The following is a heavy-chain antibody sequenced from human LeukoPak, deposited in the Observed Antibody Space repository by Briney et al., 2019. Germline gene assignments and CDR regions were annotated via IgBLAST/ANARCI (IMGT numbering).Heavy chain of an antibody. J-gene: IGHJ4*02. D-gene: IGHD3-22*01. Sequence: ASVMVSCKVSGYTLTELSMHWVRQAPGKGLEWMGGFDPEDGETIYAQKFQGRVTMTEDTSTDAAYMELSSLRSGDTAVYYCATGDDSSGYYYWGQGTLVTVSS. CDR2: FDPEDGET. CDR3: ATGDDSSGYYY. V-gene: IGHV1-24*01. CDR1: GYTLTELS.